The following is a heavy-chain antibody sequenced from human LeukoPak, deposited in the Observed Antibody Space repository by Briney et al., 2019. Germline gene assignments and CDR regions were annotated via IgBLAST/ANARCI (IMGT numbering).Heavy chain of an antibody. CDR1: GLTFSDYW. Sequence: GGSLRLSCASSGLTFSDYWMYWVRQAPGKGLEWVANIKYDGSEKYYVDSVKGRFTISRDNAKNSLYLQMNSLRVEDTAMYYCATDRGLRWGKGTTVTVSS. V-gene: IGHV3-7*03. CDR3: ATDRGLR. J-gene: IGHJ6*04. CDR2: IKYDGSEK.